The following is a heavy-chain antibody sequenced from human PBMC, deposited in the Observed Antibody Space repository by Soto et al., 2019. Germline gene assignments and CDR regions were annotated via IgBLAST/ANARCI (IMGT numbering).Heavy chain of an antibody. CDR1: GVIFSSYA. J-gene: IGHJ4*02. CDR3: AKDQDGVITRSHFDY. CDR2: LNGGGSNT. Sequence: EGQLLQSGGGLVQPGGSLRLSCTGSGVIFSSYAMSWVRQAPGKGLEWISGLNGGGSNTLYADSVKGRFTISRDNFKNTLYLQMNSLRAEDTAVYYCAKDQDGVITRSHFDYWGQGHLVTVSS. D-gene: IGHD3-22*01. V-gene: IGHV3-23*01.